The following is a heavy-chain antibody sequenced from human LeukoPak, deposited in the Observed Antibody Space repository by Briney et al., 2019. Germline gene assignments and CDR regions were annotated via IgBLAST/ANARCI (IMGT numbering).Heavy chain of an antibody. V-gene: IGHV3-74*03. Sequence: GGSLRLSCAASGFTFSSYWMHWVRQVPGKGLEWVSRINVDGRVKTYADSVRGRLTISRDNAKNTVSLQMNSLRAEDTAVYYCVRDLIVVDTPGDDFDYWGQGALVTVSS. J-gene: IGHJ4*02. CDR2: INVDGRVK. CDR1: GFTFSSYW. D-gene: IGHD2-21*01. CDR3: VRDLIVVDTPGDDFDY.